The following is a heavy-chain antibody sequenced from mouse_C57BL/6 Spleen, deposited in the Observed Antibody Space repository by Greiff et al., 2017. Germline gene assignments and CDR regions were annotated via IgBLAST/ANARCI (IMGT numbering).Heavy chain of an antibody. D-gene: IGHD1-1*01. J-gene: IGHJ1*03. CDR3: ARRNYYGTNWYFDV. V-gene: IGHV1-42*01. CDR1: GYSFTGYY. CDR2: INPSTGGT. Sequence: VQLQQSGPELVKPGASVKISCKASGYSFTGYYMNWVKQSPEKSLEWIGEINPSTGGTTYNQKFKAKATLTVDNSSNTAYMQLKTLTSEDSAVXYVARRNYYGTNWYFDVWGTGTTVTVSS.